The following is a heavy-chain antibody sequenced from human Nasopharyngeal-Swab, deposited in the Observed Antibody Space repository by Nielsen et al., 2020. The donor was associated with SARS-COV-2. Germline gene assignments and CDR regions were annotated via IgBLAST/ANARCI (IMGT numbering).Heavy chain of an antibody. Sequence: SVKVSCKASGGTFSSYAISWVRQAPGQGLEWMGGIIPIFGTANYAQKFQGGVTITADESTSTAYMELGSLRSEDTAVYYCARDLRSPKGYWGQGTLVTVSS. D-gene: IGHD5/OR15-5a*01. CDR2: IIPIFGTA. J-gene: IGHJ4*02. CDR3: ARDLRSPKGY. CDR1: GGTFSSYA. V-gene: IGHV1-69*13.